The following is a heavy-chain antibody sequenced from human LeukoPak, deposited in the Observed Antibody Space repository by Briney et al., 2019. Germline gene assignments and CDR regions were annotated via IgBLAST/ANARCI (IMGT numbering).Heavy chain of an antibody. V-gene: IGHV1-69*04. CDR3: ARVSVYYDSSGYYGHFDY. Sequence: SVKVSCKASGGTFSSYAISWVRQAPGQGLEWMGRIIPILGIANYAQKFQGRVTITADKSTSTVYMELSSLRSEDTAVYYCARVSVYYDSSGYYGHFDYWGQGTLVTVSS. J-gene: IGHJ4*02. D-gene: IGHD3-22*01. CDR2: IIPILGIA. CDR1: GGTFSSYA.